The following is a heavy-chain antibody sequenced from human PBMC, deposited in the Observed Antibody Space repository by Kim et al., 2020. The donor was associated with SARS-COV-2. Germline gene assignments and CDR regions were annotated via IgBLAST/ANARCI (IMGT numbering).Heavy chain of an antibody. Sequence: GITRYGQKSRGRVTMTRDTSTSTVDVELSSLRSEDTAVYCCARAGGGMDVWGQGTTVTVSS. CDR2: GIT. CDR3: ARAGGGMDV. V-gene: IGHV1-46*01. J-gene: IGHJ6*02.